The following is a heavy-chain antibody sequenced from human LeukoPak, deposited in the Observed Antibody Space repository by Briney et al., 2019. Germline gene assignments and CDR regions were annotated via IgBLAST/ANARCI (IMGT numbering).Heavy chain of an antibody. CDR3: ATGEEMATKDAFDI. Sequence: ASVKISCKVSGYTFTDYYVHWVQQAPGKGLEWMGLVDPEDGETIYAEKFQGRVTITADTSTDTAYMEPSSLRSEDTAMYYCATGEEMATKDAFDIWGQGTMVTVSS. D-gene: IGHD5-24*01. J-gene: IGHJ3*02. CDR2: VDPEDGET. V-gene: IGHV1-69-2*01. CDR1: GYTFTDYY.